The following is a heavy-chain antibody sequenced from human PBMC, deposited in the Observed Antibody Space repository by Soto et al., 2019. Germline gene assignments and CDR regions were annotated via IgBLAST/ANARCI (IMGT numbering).Heavy chain of an antibody. J-gene: IGHJ4*02. D-gene: IGHD3-3*01. V-gene: IGHV3-30*03. CDR1: GFTFSNNG. CDR3: VTGHWNYFDY. Sequence: QVQLVESGGGVVQPGWSLRLSCAASGFTFSNNGMHWVRQAPGKCLEWVAFISNDESDTYYVDSVKGRFSISRDNSQNTLYLKMNSLRGEDTAVYYCVTGHWNYFDYWGQGTLVTVSS. CDR2: ISNDESDT.